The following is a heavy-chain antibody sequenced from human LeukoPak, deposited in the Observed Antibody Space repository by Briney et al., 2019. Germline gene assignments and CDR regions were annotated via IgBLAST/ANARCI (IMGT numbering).Heavy chain of an antibody. CDR2: IYPDNSDT. Sequence: GESLKISFQASGYRFSYSWIGWVRQMPGKGLEWMGIIYPDNSDTRYSPSFQGQATISADKSISTAYLQWSSLKASDTAMYYCARQGGAYNYGSEDYWGQGTLVTVSS. V-gene: IGHV5-51*01. CDR1: GYRFSYSW. J-gene: IGHJ4*02. D-gene: IGHD5-18*01. CDR3: ARQGGAYNYGSEDY.